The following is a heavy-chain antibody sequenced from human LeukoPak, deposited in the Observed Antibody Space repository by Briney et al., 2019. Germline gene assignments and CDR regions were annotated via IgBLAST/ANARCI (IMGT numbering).Heavy chain of an antibody. Sequence: SETLSLTCTVSGGSISSSSYYWGWIRQPPGKGLEWIGSIYYSGSTYYNPSLKSRVTISVDTSKNQFSLKLSSVTAADTAVYYCAREEYYVYFDYWGQGTLVTVSS. CDR2: IYYSGST. D-gene: IGHD3-10*02. CDR1: GGSISSSSYY. CDR3: AREEYYVYFDY. J-gene: IGHJ4*02. V-gene: IGHV4-39*07.